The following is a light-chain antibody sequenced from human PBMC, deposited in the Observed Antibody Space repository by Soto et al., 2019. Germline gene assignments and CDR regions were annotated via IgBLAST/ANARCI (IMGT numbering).Light chain of an antibody. Sequence: QSALTQPRSVSGSTGQSVTISCSGASSDVGGYDYVSWYQQHPGNAPKLMIYDVSERPSGVPDRFSGSKSGNTASLTISGLRAEDEAYYYCCSYGGRYRVWVFGGGTKLTV. CDR3: CSYGGRYRVWV. CDR2: DVS. CDR1: SSDVGGYDY. V-gene: IGLV2-11*01. J-gene: IGLJ3*02.